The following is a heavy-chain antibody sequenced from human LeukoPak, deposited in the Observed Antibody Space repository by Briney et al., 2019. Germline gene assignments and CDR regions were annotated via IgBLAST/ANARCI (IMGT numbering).Heavy chain of an antibody. J-gene: IGHJ5*02. Sequence: SQTLSLTCTVSGKSISSGDYYWSWIRQPPGKGLEWIGYIHYSGSSDYNPALKSRVSISVDASKNQFSLKLTSVTAADTAVYFCVSRADWFDPWGPGTLVTVSS. CDR2: IHYSGSS. V-gene: IGHV4-30-4*01. CDR1: GKSISSGDYY. CDR3: VSRADWFDP.